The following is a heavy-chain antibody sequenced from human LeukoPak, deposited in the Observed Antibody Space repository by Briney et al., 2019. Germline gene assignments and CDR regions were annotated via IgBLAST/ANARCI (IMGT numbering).Heavy chain of an antibody. J-gene: IGHJ4*02. CDR1: GGSISSYY. CDR3: ARRVHSSSPFDY. V-gene: IGHV4-4*09. D-gene: IGHD6-6*01. CDR2: IYTSGST. Sequence: SETLSLTCTVSGGSISSYYWSWIRQPPGKGLEWIGYIYTSGSTNYNPSLKSRVTISVDTSKNQFSLKLSSVTAADTAVYYCARRVHSSSPFDYWGQGTLVTVSS.